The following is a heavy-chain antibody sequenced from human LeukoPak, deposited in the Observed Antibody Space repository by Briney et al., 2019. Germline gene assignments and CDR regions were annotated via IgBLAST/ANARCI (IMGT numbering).Heavy chain of an antibody. CDR3: ARERREQLLPPYTRSVTYFDY. Sequence: SETPSLACTVSGGSISSYYWSWIRQPPGKGLEWIGYIYYSGSTNYNPSLKRRVTISIDTSKNQFSLKLSSVTAADTAVYYCARERREQLLPPYTRSVTYFDYWGQGALVTVSS. D-gene: IGHD2-2*01. CDR2: IYYSGST. V-gene: IGHV4-59*12. CDR1: GGSISSYY. J-gene: IGHJ4*02.